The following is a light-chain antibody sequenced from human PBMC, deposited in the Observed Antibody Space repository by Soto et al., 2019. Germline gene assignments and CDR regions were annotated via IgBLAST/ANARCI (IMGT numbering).Light chain of an antibody. CDR3: QQYGSSPS. J-gene: IGKJ4*01. V-gene: IGKV3D-20*01. Sequence: EIVLTQSPGTLSLSPGDRATLSCRASQSVSSSYLAWYQQKPGLAPRLLIYDAYSRATGTSDRFSGSGSGTDFILTISRLEPEDFTVYYCQQYGSSPSFGGGTKVDIK. CDR1: QSVSSSY. CDR2: DAY.